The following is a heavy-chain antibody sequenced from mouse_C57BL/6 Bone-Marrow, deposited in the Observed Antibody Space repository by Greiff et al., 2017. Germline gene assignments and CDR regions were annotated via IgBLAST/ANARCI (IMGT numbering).Heavy chain of an antibody. CDR3: ARGVYYDYDGYFDV. V-gene: IGHV5-4*01. CDR1: GFTFSSYA. Sequence: EVQGVESGGGLVKPGGSLKLSCAASGFTFSSYAMSWVRQTPEKRLEWVATISDGGSYTYYPDNVKGRFTISRDNAKHNLYLQMSHLKSEDTAMYYCARGVYYDYDGYFDVWGTGTTVTVSS. CDR2: ISDGGSYT. J-gene: IGHJ1*03. D-gene: IGHD2-4*01.